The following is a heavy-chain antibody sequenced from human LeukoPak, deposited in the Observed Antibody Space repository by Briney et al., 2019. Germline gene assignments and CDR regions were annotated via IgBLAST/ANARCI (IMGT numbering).Heavy chain of an antibody. J-gene: IGHJ6*03. V-gene: IGHV3-53*01. CDR1: GFTVSSNY. CDR3: ARDRGGDYPYYYYYMDV. D-gene: IGHD4-17*01. CDR2: IYNGGST. Sequence: GGSLRLSCAASGFTVSSNYMSWVRQAPGKGLEWVSVIYNGGSTYYADSVKGRFTISRDNSKNTLYLQMNSLRAEDTAVYYCARDRGGDYPYYYYYMDVWGKGTTVTVSS.